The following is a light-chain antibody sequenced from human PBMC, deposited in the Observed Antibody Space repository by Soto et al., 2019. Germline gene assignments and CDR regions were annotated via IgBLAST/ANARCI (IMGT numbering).Light chain of an antibody. CDR3: AAWDDSLSGPV. CDR1: SSNIGSNH. J-gene: IGLJ3*02. CDR2: NNN. Sequence: QAVVTQPPAASGTPGQRVTISCSGRSSNIGSNHVNWYQQLPGTAPKLLIDNNNQRPSGVPDRFSGSKSGTSASLAISGLRSEDEADYYCAAWDDSLSGPVFGGGTKLTVL. V-gene: IGLV1-47*02.